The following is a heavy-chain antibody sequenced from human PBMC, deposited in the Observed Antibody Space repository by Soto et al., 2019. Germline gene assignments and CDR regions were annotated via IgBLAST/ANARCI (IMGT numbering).Heavy chain of an antibody. J-gene: IGHJ5*01. CDR1: GFKFSSYA. CDR3: AKDRRAGGNSAFYFDF. Sequence: PGGSLRLSXAASGFKFSSYAMSWVRQAPGKGLEWVSLINATGGGTYYADSVKGRFTISRDNSDNTLYLQVHSLRAEDTAVYYCAKDRRAGGNSAFYFDFWGQGAQVTVSS. V-gene: IGHV3-23*01. CDR2: INATGGGT. D-gene: IGHD3-16*01.